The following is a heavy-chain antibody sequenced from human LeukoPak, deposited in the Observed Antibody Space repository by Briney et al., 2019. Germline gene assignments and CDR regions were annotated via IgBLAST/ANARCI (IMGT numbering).Heavy chain of an antibody. CDR1: GFIFNSYS. CDR2: ITSSSGTI. CDR3: ARAGGSYQVFDY. D-gene: IGHD1-26*01. V-gene: IGHV3-48*01. J-gene: IGHJ4*02. Sequence: GGSLRLSCAASGFIFNSYSMNWVRQAPGKGLEWISYITSSSGTIYYADSVKGRFTISRDNAKNSLYLQMNSLRAEDTAVYYCARAGGSYQVFDYWGQGTLVTVSS.